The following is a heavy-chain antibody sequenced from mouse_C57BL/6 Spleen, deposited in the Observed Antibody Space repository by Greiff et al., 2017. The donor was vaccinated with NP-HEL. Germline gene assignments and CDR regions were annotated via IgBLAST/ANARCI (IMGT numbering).Heavy chain of an antibody. Sequence: QVQLQQSGAELVKPGASVKISCKASGYAFSSYWMNWVKQRPGKGLEWIGQIYPGDGDTNYNGKFKGKATLTADKSSSTAYMQLSSLTSEDSAVYFCARMGLRPAWFAYWGQGTLVTVSA. CDR1: GYAFSSYW. D-gene: IGHD3-2*02. CDR3: ARMGLRPAWFAY. V-gene: IGHV1-80*01. J-gene: IGHJ3*01. CDR2: IYPGDGDT.